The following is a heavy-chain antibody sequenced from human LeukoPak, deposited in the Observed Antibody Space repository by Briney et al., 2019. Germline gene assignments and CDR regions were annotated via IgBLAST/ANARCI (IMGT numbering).Heavy chain of an antibody. J-gene: IGHJ5*02. CDR3: AREPLLMVYASWFDP. D-gene: IGHD2-8*01. V-gene: IGHV1-46*01. CDR2: INPSGGST. CDR1: GYTFTSYY. Sequence: ASVKVSCKASGYTFTSYYMHWVRQAPGQGLEWMGIINPSGGSTSYAQKFQGRVTMTRDMSTGTVYMELSSLRSEDTAVYYCAREPLLMVYASWFDPWGQGTLVTVSS.